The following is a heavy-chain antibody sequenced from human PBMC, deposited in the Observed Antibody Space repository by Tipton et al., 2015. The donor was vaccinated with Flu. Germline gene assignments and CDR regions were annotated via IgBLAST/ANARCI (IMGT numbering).Heavy chain of an antibody. D-gene: IGHD6-13*01. CDR2: IGTTPLTI. V-gene: IGHV3-48*04. CDR1: GFSFSVYG. J-gene: IGHJ5*01. CDR3: TRGICSSCSQSSRWFDS. Sequence: SLRLSCAASGFSFSVYGMSWARQAPGKGLEWVAYIGTTPLTIYYADSVRGRFTISRDNAWNSLYLQMNSLRVEDTAVYYCTRGICSSCSQSSRWFDSWGQGTPVTVSS.